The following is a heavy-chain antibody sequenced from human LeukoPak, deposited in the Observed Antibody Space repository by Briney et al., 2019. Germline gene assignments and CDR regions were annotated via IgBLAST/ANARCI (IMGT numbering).Heavy chain of an antibody. Sequence: ASVKVSCKASGYTFTSYGISWVRQAPGQGLEWMGWISAYNGNTKYAQKFQGRVTMTTDTSTSTAYMELRSLRSEDTAVYYCARGRGYDFWSGYYWLDPWGQGTLVTVSS. J-gene: IGHJ5*02. CDR3: ARGRGYDFWSGYYWLDP. V-gene: IGHV1-18*01. CDR2: ISAYNGNT. CDR1: GYTFTSYG. D-gene: IGHD3-3*01.